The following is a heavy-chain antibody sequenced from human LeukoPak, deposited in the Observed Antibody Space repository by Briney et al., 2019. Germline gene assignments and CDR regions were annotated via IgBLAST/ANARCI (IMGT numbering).Heavy chain of an antibody. CDR1: GYSFSTYW. V-gene: IGHV5-51*01. D-gene: IGHD1-26*01. CDR2: IYPGDSDT. Sequence: GESLKISCKGSGYSFSTYWIAWVRHMPGKGLECMGIIYPGDSDTRYSPSFQGQVTISADKSISTAYLQRSSLKASDTAMYYCARHGKVGATQSWLDYWGQGTLVTVSS. J-gene: IGHJ4*02. CDR3: ARHGKVGATQSWLDY.